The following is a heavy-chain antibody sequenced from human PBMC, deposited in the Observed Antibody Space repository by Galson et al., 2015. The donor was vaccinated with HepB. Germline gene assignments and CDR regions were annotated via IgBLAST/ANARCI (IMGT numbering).Heavy chain of an antibody. CDR2: ISAYNGNT. J-gene: IGHJ6*02. D-gene: IGHD2-2*02. Sequence: SVKVSCKASGYTFTSYGISWVRQAPGQGLEWMGWISAYNGNTNYAQKLQGRVTMTTDTSTSTAYMELRSLRSDDTAVYYCARGIGYCSSTSCYKGELGYYYGMDVWGQGTTVTVSS. CDR1: GYTFTSYG. CDR3: ARGIGYCSSTSCYKGELGYYYGMDV. V-gene: IGHV1-18*04.